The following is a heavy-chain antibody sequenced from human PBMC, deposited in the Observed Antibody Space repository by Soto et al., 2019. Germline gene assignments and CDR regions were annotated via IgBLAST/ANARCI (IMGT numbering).Heavy chain of an antibody. D-gene: IGHD3-9*01. J-gene: IGHJ5*02. CDR1: GFTFSSYA. V-gene: IGHV3-23*01. CDR3: AKAPYDILTGYPNWFDP. Sequence: GGSLRLSCAASGFTFSSYAMSWVRQAPGKGLEWVSAISGSGGSTYYADSVKGRFTISRDNSKNTLYLQMNSLRAEDTAVYYCAKAPYDILTGYPNWFDPWGQGTLVTVSS. CDR2: ISGSGGST.